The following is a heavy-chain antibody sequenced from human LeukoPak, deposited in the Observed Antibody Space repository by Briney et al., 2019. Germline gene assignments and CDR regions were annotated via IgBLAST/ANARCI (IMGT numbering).Heavy chain of an antibody. CDR1: GYTFTGYY. V-gene: IGHV1-2*02. CDR3: ARGLLTGRNWYFDL. D-gene: IGHD7-27*01. J-gene: IGHJ2*01. CDR2: INPHSGGT. Sequence: ASVKVSCKASGYTFTGYYIHWMREAPGQELEWMGWINPHSGGTNYAQNFQGRVSMTRDTSISTVYMELRTLRSDDTAVYFCARGLLTGRNWYFDLWGRGTLVTASS.